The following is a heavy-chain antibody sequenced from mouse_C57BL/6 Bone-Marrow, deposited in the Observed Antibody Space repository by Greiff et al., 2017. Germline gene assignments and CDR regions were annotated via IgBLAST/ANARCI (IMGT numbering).Heavy chain of an antibody. Sequence: VKLQESGAELMKPGASVKLSCKATGYTFTGYWMEWVNQRPGNGLEWIGEILSRCGSYTTHQTLKGKATFTADTSSNTAYMQLSSLTTEDSAIYYCARWGRRTWFAYWGQGTLVTVSA. D-gene: IGHD2-12*01. CDR2: ILSRCGSY. CDR1: GYTFTGYW. V-gene: IGHV1-9*01. CDR3: ARWGRRTWFAY. J-gene: IGHJ3*01.